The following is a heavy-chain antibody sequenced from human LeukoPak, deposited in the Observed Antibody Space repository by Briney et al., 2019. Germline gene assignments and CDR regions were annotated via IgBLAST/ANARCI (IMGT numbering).Heavy chain of an antibody. D-gene: IGHD4-17*01. Sequence: ASVKVSCKASGYIFTGYYMHWVRQAPGQGLEWMGWINPNSGGTNFAQKFQGRVTMTRDTSTSTVYMELSSLRFEDTAVYYCVRGWWGTDYGWTNWFDPWGQGTLVTVSS. CDR2: INPNSGGT. CDR3: VRGWWGTDYGWTNWFDP. V-gene: IGHV1-2*02. J-gene: IGHJ5*02. CDR1: GYIFTGYY.